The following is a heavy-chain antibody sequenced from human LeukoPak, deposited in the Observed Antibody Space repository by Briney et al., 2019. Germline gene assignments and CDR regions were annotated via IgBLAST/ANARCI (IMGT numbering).Heavy chain of an antibody. J-gene: IGHJ4*02. CDR3: ARTTGHFDY. V-gene: IGHV6-1*01. Sequence: SETLSLTCTVSGGSISNYYWNWIRQSPSRGLEWLGRTYYRSKWYNEYAVSVKSRITINPDTSKNQFSLQLNSVAPEDTAVYYCARTTGHFDYWGQGTLVTVSS. CDR2: TYYRSKWYN. D-gene: IGHD2-8*02. CDR1: GGSISNYY.